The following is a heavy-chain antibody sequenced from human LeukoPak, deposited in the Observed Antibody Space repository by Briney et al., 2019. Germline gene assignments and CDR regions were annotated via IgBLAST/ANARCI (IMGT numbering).Heavy chain of an antibody. Sequence: ASVKVSCNASGYTFTSYAMHWVRQAPGQRLEWMGWINAGNGNTKYSQKFQGRVTITRDTSASTAYMELSSLRSEDTAVYYCARKRGYSYGFDYWGQGTLATVSS. D-gene: IGHD5-18*01. J-gene: IGHJ4*02. V-gene: IGHV1-3*01. CDR1: GYTFTSYA. CDR2: INAGNGNT. CDR3: ARKRGYSYGFDY.